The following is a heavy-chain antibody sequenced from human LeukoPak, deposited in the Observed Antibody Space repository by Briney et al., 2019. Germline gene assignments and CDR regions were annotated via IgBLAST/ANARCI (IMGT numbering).Heavy chain of an antibody. CDR2: ISRSGSTI. CDR3: ARDPIFNRGNYCFDY. J-gene: IGHJ4*02. CDR1: GFTFSSYE. V-gene: IGHV3-48*03. Sequence: PGGSLRLSXAASGFTFSSYEMNWVRQAPGKGLEWVSYISRSGSTIYYADSVKGRFTISRDNAKNSLYLQMNSLRAEDTAVYYCARDPIFNRGNYCFDYWGQGTLATVSS. D-gene: IGHD3-3*02.